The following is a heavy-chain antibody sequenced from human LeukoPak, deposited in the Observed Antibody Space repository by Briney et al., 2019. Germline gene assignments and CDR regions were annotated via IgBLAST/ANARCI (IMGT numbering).Heavy chain of an antibody. Sequence: GGSLRLSCAASGFTFSSYGMHWVRQAPGKGLEWVAFIRYDGSNKYYADSVKGRFTISRDNSKNTLYLQMNSLRAEDTAVYYCAKEPSITMVRGFSDGWGQGTLVTVSA. J-gene: IGHJ4*02. V-gene: IGHV3-30*02. CDR1: GFTFSSYG. CDR2: IRYDGSNK. D-gene: IGHD3-10*01. CDR3: AKEPSITMVRGFSDG.